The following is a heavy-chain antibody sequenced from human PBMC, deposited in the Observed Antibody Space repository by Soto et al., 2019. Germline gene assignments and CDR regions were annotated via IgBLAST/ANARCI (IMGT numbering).Heavy chain of an antibody. CDR3: ARDRGGSSGWYFGY. V-gene: IGHV4-61*01. Sequence: QVQLQESGPRLVKPSETLSLTCSVSGGSVSADSTYWSWIRQSPERGLERIGYIYYSGSTSYNPSFKSRVTISEDRSKNQFSLKRNSVTAADTAVYYCARDRGGSSGWYFGYWGQGTRVTVSS. CDR1: GGSVSADSTY. J-gene: IGHJ4*02. CDR2: IYYSGST. D-gene: IGHD6-19*01.